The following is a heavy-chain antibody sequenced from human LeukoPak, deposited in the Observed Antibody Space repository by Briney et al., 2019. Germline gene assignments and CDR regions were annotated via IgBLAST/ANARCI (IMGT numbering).Heavy chain of an antibody. CDR2: ISYDGSNK. V-gene: IGHV3-30*18. J-gene: IGHJ6*03. D-gene: IGHD2-8*01. CDR1: GFTFSSYG. CDR3: AKDPTRESCSNNVCYKKYYYMDV. Sequence: GRSLRLSCAASGFTFSSYGMHWVRQAPGKGLEWVAVISYDGSNKYYADSVKGRFTISRDNSKKTLYLQMNSLRAEDTAVYYCAKDPTRESCSNNVCYKKYYYMDVWGKGTTVTVSS.